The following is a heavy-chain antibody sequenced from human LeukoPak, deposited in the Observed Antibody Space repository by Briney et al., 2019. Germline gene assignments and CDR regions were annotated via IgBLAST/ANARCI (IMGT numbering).Heavy chain of an antibody. V-gene: IGHV3-23*01. D-gene: IGHD3-9*01. Sequence: GGSLRLSCAASGFSFSSYWMSWVRQAPGKGLEWVSAISGSGGSTYYADSVKGRFTISRDNAKNTLYLQMNSLRADDTAVYYCTKDLTGPLDYWGQGALVTVSS. CDR1: GFSFSSYW. CDR2: ISGSGGST. J-gene: IGHJ4*02. CDR3: TKDLTGPLDY.